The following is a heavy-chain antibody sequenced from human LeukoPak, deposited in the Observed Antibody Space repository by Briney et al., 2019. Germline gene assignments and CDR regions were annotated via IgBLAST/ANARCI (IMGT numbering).Heavy chain of an antibody. Sequence: SETLSLTCTVPGGSISSYYWSWIRQPPGKGLEWIGYIYFSGATNYNPSLKSRVTISVDTSKNQFSLRLSSVTAADTAVYYCARHSLVASGTYYYGMDVWGQGITVTVSS. CDR3: ARHSLVASGTYYYGMDV. J-gene: IGHJ6*02. V-gene: IGHV4-59*08. CDR1: GGSISSYY. CDR2: IYFSGAT. D-gene: IGHD3-10*01.